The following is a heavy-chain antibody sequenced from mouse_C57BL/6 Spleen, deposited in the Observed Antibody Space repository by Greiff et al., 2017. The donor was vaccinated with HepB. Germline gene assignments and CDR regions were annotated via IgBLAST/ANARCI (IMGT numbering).Heavy chain of an antibody. V-gene: IGHV1-61*01. CDR1: GYTFTSYW. CDR3: ARGQLGQGGWFDY. Sequence: QVQLQQPGAELVRPGSSVKLSCKASGYTFTSYWMDWVKQRPGQGLEWIGNIYPSDSETHYNQKFKDKATLTVDKSSSTAYMQLSSLTSEDSAVYYCARGQLGQGGWFDYWGQGTLVTVSA. D-gene: IGHD4-1*02. J-gene: IGHJ3*01. CDR2: IYPSDSET.